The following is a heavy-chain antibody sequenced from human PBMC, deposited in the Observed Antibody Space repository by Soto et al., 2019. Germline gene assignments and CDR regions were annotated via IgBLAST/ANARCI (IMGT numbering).Heavy chain of an antibody. Sequence: GGFLRLSCAASGFTFSSYAMSWVRQAPGKGLEWVSAISGSGGSTYYADSVKGRFTISRDNSKNTLYLQMNSLRAEDTAVYFCARVYYSNLPYYFYYMDVWGQGTTVTVSS. CDR3: ARVYYSNLPYYFYYMDV. V-gene: IGHV3-23*01. CDR1: GFTFSSYA. CDR2: ISGSGGST. D-gene: IGHD4-4*01. J-gene: IGHJ6*02.